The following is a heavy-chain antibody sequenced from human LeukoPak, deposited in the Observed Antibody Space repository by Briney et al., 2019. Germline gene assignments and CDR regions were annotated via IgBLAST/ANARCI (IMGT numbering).Heavy chain of an antibody. CDR3: ASGGGGYGGYNWFDP. J-gene: IGHJ5*02. CDR2: VNPNSGGT. V-gene: IGHV1-2*02. CDR1: GYTFTGYY. Sequence: EASVKVSCKASGYTFTGYYVHWGRQAPGQGLEWMGCVNPNSGGTNYAQKFQGRVTMTRDTSINTAYMELSRLTSDDTAVYYCASGGGGYGGYNWFDPWGQGTLVTVSS. D-gene: IGHD5-12*01.